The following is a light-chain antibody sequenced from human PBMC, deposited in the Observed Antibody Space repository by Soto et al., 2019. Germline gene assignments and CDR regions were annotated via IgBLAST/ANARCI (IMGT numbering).Light chain of an antibody. CDR2: TSG. J-gene: IGKJ2*01. CDR3: QQTYCTPYT. V-gene: IGKV1-39*01. Sequence: IHMTQSPSPLSASVGDRVTITCRASQRITTYLTWYQQKPGEASKLLIFTSGTLQRRVPSRFSGRGSGTDFTLTITSLQPADFATYFCQQTYCTPYTFGQGTKLEIK. CDR1: QRITTY.